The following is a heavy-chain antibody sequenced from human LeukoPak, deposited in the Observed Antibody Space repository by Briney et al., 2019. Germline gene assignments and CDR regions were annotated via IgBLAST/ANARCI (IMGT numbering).Heavy chain of an antibody. V-gene: IGHV3-30*18. CDR3: AKDRSYCSGGNCLVGDS. D-gene: IGHD2-15*01. Sequence: PGGSLRLSCAASGFTFSSYGMHWVRQAPGKGLEWVAVVSYDGSNQYYADSVQGRFTISRDNAKNTLYLQMNSLKPEDTAVYYCAKDRSYCSGGNCLVGDSWGRGTLVTVSS. J-gene: IGHJ4*02. CDR1: GFTFSSYG. CDR2: VSYDGSNQ.